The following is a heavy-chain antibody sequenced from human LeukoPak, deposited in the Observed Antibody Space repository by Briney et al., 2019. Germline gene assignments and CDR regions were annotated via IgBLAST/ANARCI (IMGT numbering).Heavy chain of an antibody. CDR1: GYTFTSYY. D-gene: IGHD6-19*01. J-gene: IGHJ4*02. Sequence: GASVKVSCKASGYTFTSYYMHWVRQAPGQGLEWMGIINPSGGSTSYAQKFQGRVTMTRDTSTSTVYMELSSLRSEDTAVYYCARDGSSGWPQTNYYFDYWGQGTLVTVSS. CDR3: ARDGSSGWPQTNYYFDY. CDR2: INPSGGST. V-gene: IGHV1-46*01.